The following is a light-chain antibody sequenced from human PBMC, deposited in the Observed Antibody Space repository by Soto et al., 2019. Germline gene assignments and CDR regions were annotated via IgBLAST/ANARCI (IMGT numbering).Light chain of an antibody. Sequence: QLVLTQSSSASASLGSSVKLXCTLXSXXSTYIIAWHQQQPGKAPRYLMKLEGSGSYNKGSGIPDRFSGSSSGADRYLTISNLQFEDEADYYCETXDTNVVVFGGGTKLTVL. V-gene: IGLV4-60*02. CDR2: LEGSGSY. J-gene: IGLJ2*01. CDR3: ETXDTNVVV. CDR1: SXXSTYI.